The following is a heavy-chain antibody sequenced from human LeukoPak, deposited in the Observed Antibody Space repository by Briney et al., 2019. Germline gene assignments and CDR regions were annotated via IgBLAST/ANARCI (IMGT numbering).Heavy chain of an antibody. D-gene: IGHD3-10*01. V-gene: IGHV3-33*01. CDR2: IWYDGSNK. CDR1: GFTFCSYG. J-gene: IGHJ4*02. Sequence: PGGSLRLSCAASGFTFCSYGMHWVRQAPGKGLEWVAVIWYDGSNKYYADSVKGRFTISRDNSKNTLYLQMNSLRAEDTAVYYCARDYYGSGSYPLDYWGQGTLVTVSS. CDR3: ARDYYGSGSYPLDY.